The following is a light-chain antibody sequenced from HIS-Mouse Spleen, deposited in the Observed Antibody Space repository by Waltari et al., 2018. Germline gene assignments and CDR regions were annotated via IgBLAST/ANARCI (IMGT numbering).Light chain of an antibody. J-gene: IGLJ2*01. V-gene: IGLV3-10*01. Sequence: YELTQQPSVSVSPGQTARITCSGDALPKKYADWYQQKSGQAPVLVIYEDSKRPSGILGSVSGSSSGTMASLAISGPQVGDEADYYCYSTDSSGKHRVFGGGTKLTVL. CDR2: EDS. CDR1: ALPKKY. CDR3: YSTDSSGKHRV.